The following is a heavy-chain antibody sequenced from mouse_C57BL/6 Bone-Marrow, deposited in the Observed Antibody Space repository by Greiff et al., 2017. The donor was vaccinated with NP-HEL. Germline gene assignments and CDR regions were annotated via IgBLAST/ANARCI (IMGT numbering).Heavy chain of an antibody. J-gene: IGHJ2*01. CDR1: GYTFTDYY. V-gene: IGHV1-19*01. CDR3: ARINSPFDY. D-gene: IGHD1-3*01. Sequence: VQLQQSGPVLVKPGASVKMSCKASGYTFTDYYMNWVKQSHGKSLEWIGVINPYNGGTSYNQKFKGKATLTVDKSSSTAYMELNSLTSEDSAVYYCARINSPFDYWGQGTTLTVSS. CDR2: INPYNGGT.